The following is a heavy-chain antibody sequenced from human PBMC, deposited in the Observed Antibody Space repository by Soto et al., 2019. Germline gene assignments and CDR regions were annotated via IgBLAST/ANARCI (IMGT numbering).Heavy chain of an antibody. CDR2: IFNSGTT. V-gene: IGHV4-31*02. Sequence: QVQLQESGPGLVKPSQTLSLTRSVSGASTVSHYHWTWIRQPPGKGLEWMGYIFNSGTTFYNPSLTSRLSISMDTSGNHFSLELRSVTAADTAVYYCALALGPTTGLDYWGQGTLVTVS. J-gene: IGHJ4*02. CDR3: ALALGPTTGLDY. D-gene: IGHD1-26*01. CDR1: GASTVSHYH.